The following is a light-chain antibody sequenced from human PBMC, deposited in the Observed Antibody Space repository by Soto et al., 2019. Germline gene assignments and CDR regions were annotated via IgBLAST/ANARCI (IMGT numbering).Light chain of an antibody. CDR2: KAS. V-gene: IGKV1-5*03. CDR3: QQFNNYPWT. Sequence: DIQMTQSPSTLSASVGDRVTITCRASQSISSWLAWYQQKPGKAPKLLIYKASSLESGVPSRSSGSGSGTEFTLTISRLQPDDFATYYCQQFNNYPWTFGQGTRVEIK. J-gene: IGKJ1*01. CDR1: QSISSW.